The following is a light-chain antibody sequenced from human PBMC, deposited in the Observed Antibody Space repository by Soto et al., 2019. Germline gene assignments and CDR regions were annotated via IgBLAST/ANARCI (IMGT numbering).Light chain of an antibody. CDR1: SSDVGGYNF. CDR2: EVS. CDR3: YSYRGYYTRV. J-gene: IGLJ1*01. Sequence: QSVLTQPASVSGSPGQSITTSCTGTSSDVGGYNFVSWYQQRPGRAPKLLIYEVSRRPSGVSNRFSGSKSGDTASLTISGLQAEDEADYYCYSYRGYYTRVFGTGTKVTVL. V-gene: IGLV2-14*01.